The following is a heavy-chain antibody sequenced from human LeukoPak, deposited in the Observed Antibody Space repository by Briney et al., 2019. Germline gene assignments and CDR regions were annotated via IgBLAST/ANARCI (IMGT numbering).Heavy chain of an antibody. V-gene: IGHV4-59*01. CDR3: ARGWGVRKYYYDSSGYSDDC. CDR1: GGSISSYY. CDR2: IYYSGST. J-gene: IGHJ4*02. D-gene: IGHD3-22*01. Sequence: SETLSLTCTVSGGSISSYYWSWIRQPPGKGLEWIGYIYYSGSTNYNPSLKSRVTISVDTSKNQFSLKLSSVTAADTAVYYCARGWGVRKYYYDSSGYSDDCWGQGTLVTVSS.